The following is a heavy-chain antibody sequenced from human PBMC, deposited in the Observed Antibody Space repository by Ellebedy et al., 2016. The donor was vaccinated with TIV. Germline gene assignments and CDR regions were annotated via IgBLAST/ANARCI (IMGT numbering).Heavy chain of an antibody. CDR3: ARLPRPIFLGYYGMDV. Sequence: SETLSLTXTVSGGSISSSSYYWGWIRQPPGKGLEWIGSIYYSGSTYYNPSLKSRVTISVDTSKNQFSLKLSSVTAADTAVYYCARLPRPIFLGYYGMDVWGQGTTVTVSS. J-gene: IGHJ6*02. D-gene: IGHD3-9*01. CDR2: IYYSGST. CDR1: GGSISSSSYY. V-gene: IGHV4-39*07.